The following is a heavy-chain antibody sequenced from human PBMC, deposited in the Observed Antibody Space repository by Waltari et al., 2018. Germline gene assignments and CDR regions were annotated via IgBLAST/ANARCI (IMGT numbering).Heavy chain of an antibody. J-gene: IGHJ4*02. CDR2: IFSNDEK. CDR1: GFSLSNTRLG. D-gene: IGHD3-10*01. CDR3: ARIPGYNGSGRYTLDY. V-gene: IGHV2-26*01. Sequence: QVTLKESGPVLVKPTETLTLTCTVSGFSLSNTRLGVGWIRQPPGKALEWLAHIFSNDEKSYTTSLKSRLTSSKDTSKSQVVLTMTNVDPVDTATYYCARIPGYNGSGRYTLDYWGQGTLVTVSS.